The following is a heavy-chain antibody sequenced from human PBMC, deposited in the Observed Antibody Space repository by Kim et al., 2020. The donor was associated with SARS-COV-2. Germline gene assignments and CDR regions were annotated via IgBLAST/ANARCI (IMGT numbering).Heavy chain of an antibody. V-gene: IGHV3-23*01. CDR2: IIGSGGTT. J-gene: IGHJ6*02. Sequence: GGSLRLSCAASGFSFSSYAMSWVRQAPGKGLEWVSSIIGSGGTTYYADSVKGRFTISRDSSKNTLYLQMNSLRAEDTAVYYCAKPRSYYYYYYGMDVWGQGTTVTVSS. CDR3: AKPRSYYYYYYGMDV. CDR1: GFSFSSYA.